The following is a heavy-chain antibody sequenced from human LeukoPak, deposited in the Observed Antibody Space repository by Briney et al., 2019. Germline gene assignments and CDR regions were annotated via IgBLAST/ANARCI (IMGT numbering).Heavy chain of an antibody. D-gene: IGHD3-22*01. CDR1: GFTFSSYA. CDR3: AKFAPYYYDSSGYRAIGDY. CDR2: ISGSGGST. J-gene: IGHJ4*02. V-gene: IGHV3-23*01. Sequence: GGSLILSCAASGFTFSSYAMSWVRQAPGKGLEWVSAISGSGGSTYYADSVKGRFTISRDNSKNTLYLQMNSLRAEDTAVYYCAKFAPYYYDSSGYRAIGDYWGQGTLVTVSS.